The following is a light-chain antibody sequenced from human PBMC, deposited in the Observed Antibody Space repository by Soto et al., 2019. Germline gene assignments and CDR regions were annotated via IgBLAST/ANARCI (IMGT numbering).Light chain of an antibody. Sequence: DIQMTQSPSTLSASVGDRVTITCRASESIDSWLAWHQQKPGKAPKLLIYAASNLQSGVPSRFSGSGSGTDFTLTIRSLQPEDFATYYCQQSGTFGQGTKVDI. CDR1: ESIDSW. CDR2: AAS. CDR3: QQSGT. V-gene: IGKV1-39*01. J-gene: IGKJ1*01.